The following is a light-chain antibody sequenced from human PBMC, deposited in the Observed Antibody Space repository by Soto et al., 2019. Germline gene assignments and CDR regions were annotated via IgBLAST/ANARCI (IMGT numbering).Light chain of an antibody. V-gene: IGKV3-15*01. CDR1: QSVSRN. Sequence: ETVMTLSKAGLSVSPGERATLSCMARQSVSRNLAWYQQKPGQAPRLLIYAASTRATGIPARFRGSGSGTEFTLTISSLQSEDFAVYYCQQHGSSPRTFGGGTKVDIK. J-gene: IGKJ4*01. CDR3: QQHGSSPRT. CDR2: AAS.